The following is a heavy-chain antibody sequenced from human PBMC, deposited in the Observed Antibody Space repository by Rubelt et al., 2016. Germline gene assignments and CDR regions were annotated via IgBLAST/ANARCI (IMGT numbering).Heavy chain of an antibody. CDR2: ITNSGGST. Sequence: EGQLVESGGGFVQPGGSLRLSCAASGFTFSTSAMAWVRQAPGKGMEWVSSITNSGGSTYYADSVKGRLTISRDNSKNTLYLQMNSLRAEDTAIYYCADKPVAFDIWGQGTMVTVSS. CDR1: GFTFSTSA. V-gene: IGHV3-23*04. J-gene: IGHJ3*02. CDR3: ADKPVAFDI.